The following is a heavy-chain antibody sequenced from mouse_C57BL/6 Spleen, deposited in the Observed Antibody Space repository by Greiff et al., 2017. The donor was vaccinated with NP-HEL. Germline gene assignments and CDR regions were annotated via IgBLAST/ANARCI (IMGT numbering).Heavy chain of an antibody. V-gene: IGHV6-3*01. CDR1: GFTFSNYW. CDR2: IRLNSDNYAT. J-gene: IGHJ2*01. Sequence: EVQVEESGGGLVQPGGSMKLSCVASGFTFSNYWMNWVRQSPEKGLEWVAQIRLNSDNYATHYAEYVKGRFTISRYESKSSVYLQVDNLRAYDTGIYYCTRDDLDYWGQGTTLTVSS. CDR3: TRDDLDY.